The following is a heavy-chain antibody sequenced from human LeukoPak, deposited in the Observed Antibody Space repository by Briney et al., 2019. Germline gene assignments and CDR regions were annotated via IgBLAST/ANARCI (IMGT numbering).Heavy chain of an antibody. V-gene: IGHV4-39*01. D-gene: IGHD1-26*01. CDR1: GGSISSSSYY. J-gene: IGHJ4*02. CDR2: IYYSGST. CDR3: ARGVLGELLTY. Sequence: PSETLSPTCTVSGGSISSSSYYWGWIRQPPGKGLEGIGSIYYSGSTYYNPSLKSRVTISVDTSKNQFSLKLSSVTAADTAVYYCARGVLGELLTYWGQGTLVTVSS.